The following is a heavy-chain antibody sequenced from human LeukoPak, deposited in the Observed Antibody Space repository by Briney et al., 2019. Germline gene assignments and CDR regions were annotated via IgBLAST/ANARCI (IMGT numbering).Heavy chain of an antibody. CDR3: AKDFGGVLPYGGNSGGY. J-gene: IGHJ4*02. Sequence: GSLRLSCAASGFTFSSYAMSWVRQAPGKGLEWVSAISGSGGSTYYADSVKGRFTISRDNSKNTLYLQMNSLRAEDTAVYYCAKDFGGVLPYGGNSGGYWGQGTLATVSS. CDR2: ISGSGGST. CDR1: GFTFSSYA. V-gene: IGHV3-23*01. D-gene: IGHD4-23*01.